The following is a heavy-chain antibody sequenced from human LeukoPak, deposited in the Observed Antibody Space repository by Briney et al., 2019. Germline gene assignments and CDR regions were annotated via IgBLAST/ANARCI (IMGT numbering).Heavy chain of an antibody. Sequence: ASVKVSCKASGYTFTSYAMHWVRQAPGQRLEWMGWINAGNGNTKYSQEFQGRVTITRDTSASTAYMELSSLRSDDTAVYYCARLINGGRAFDIWGQGTVVTVSS. CDR2: INAGNGNT. CDR1: GYTFTSYA. J-gene: IGHJ3*02. V-gene: IGHV1-3*01. D-gene: IGHD3-16*01. CDR3: ARLINGGRAFDI.